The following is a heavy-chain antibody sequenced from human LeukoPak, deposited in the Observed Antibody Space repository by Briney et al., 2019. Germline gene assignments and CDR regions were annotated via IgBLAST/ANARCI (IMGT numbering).Heavy chain of an antibody. V-gene: IGHV3-30*02. J-gene: IGHJ3*02. CDR2: IGFDGRDE. Sequence: GGSLRLSCAASGFKFSRNAMHWVRQAPGKGLEWVAFIGFDGRDEYYADSVKGRFTISRDNSKDTLYLQICTLKTEDTAVYYCAKSLGTTSAPDAFDMWGQGTLITVSS. D-gene: IGHD1-1*01. CDR1: GFKFSRNA. CDR3: AKSLGTTSAPDAFDM.